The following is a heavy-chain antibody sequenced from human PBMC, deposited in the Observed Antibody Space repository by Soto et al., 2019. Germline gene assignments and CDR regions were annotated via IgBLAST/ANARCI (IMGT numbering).Heavy chain of an antibody. CDR3: ARAKSGYSYGYYYYYGMDV. J-gene: IGHJ6*02. Sequence: SVKVSCKASGGTFSSYAISWVRQAPGQGLEWMGGIIPIFGTANYAQKFQGRVTITADESTSTAYMELSSLRSEDTAVYYCARAKSGYSYGYYYYYGMDVWGQGTAVTVSS. V-gene: IGHV1-69*13. CDR2: IIPIFGTA. D-gene: IGHD5-18*01. CDR1: GGTFSSYA.